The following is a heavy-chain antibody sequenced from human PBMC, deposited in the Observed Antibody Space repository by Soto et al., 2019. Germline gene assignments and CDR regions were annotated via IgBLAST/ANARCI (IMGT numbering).Heavy chain of an antibody. V-gene: IGHV1-18*01. CDR1: GYTFTSYG. Sequence: GASVKVACKASGYTFTSYGISWVRQAPGQGLEWMGWISAYNGNTNYAQKLQGRVTMTTDTSTSTAYMELRSLRSDDTAVYYCARDPVMREDCWSGYYYYWDQGTLVTVSS. CDR2: ISAYNGNT. CDR3: ARDPVMREDCWSGYYYY. J-gene: IGHJ4*02. D-gene: IGHD3-3*01.